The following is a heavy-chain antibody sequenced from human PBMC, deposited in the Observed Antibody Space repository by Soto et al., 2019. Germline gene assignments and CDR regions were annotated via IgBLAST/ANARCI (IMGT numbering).Heavy chain of an antibody. Sequence: EVQLLESGGGLVQPGGSLRLYCAASGFTFSNYAMTWVRQAPGKGLEWVSAISGSGGSTYYADSVKGRFTNYRDKSKNTLYLQMDSMRAEATAVYYCAIPPPKMESTIYYYSGMDVWGPGTTVTVSS. J-gene: IGHJ6*02. V-gene: IGHV3-23*01. D-gene: IGHD1-26*01. CDR1: GFTFSNYA. CDR2: ISGSGGST. CDR3: AIPPPKMESTIYYYSGMDV.